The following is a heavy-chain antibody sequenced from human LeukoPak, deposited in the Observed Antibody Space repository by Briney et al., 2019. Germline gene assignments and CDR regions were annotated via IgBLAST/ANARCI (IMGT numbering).Heavy chain of an antibody. CDR2: IYYSGST. Sequence: SETLSLTCTVSGGSISSGDYYWSWIRQLPGKGLEWIGYIYYSGSTYYNPSLKSRLTMSVDTAKNQFSLRLRSVTAADTAVYYCAKYTTISRKVGFDPWGQGTLITVSS. D-gene: IGHD2-2*02. V-gene: IGHV4-31*03. CDR1: GGSISSGDYY. CDR3: AKYTTISRKVGFDP. J-gene: IGHJ5*01.